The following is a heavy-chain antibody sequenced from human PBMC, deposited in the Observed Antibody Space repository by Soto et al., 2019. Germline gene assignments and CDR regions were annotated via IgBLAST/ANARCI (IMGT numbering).Heavy chain of an antibody. CDR3: AYQLLPEGGYYGMDV. J-gene: IGHJ6*02. CDR2: IIPIFGTA. Sequence: QVQLVQSGAEVKKPGASVKVSCKASGGTFSSYAISWVRQAPGQGLEWVGGIIPIFGTANYAQKLQGRVTIAADESTSTAYMELSSLSSEDTAVYYCAYQLLPEGGYYGMDVWGQGTTVTVSS. V-gene: IGHV1-69*01. D-gene: IGHD2-2*01. CDR1: GGTFSSYA.